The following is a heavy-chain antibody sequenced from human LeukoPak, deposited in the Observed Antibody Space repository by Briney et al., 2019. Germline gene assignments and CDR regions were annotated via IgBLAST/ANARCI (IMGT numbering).Heavy chain of an antibody. CDR1: GGSISSYY. V-gene: IGHV4-59*01. J-gene: IGHJ3*02. Sequence: PSETLSHTCTVSGGSISSYYWSWIRQPPGKGLEWIGYIYYSGSTNYNPSLKSRVTISVDTSKNQFSLKLSSVTAADTAVYYCAREANNWGSSRAFDIWGQGTMVTVSS. CDR3: AREANNWGSSRAFDI. D-gene: IGHD7-27*01. CDR2: IYYSGST.